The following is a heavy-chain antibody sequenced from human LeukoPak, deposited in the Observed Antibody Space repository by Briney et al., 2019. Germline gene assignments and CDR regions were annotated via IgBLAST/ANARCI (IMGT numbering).Heavy chain of an antibody. CDR3: ARGGSSSSWYPFDY. Sequence: PGGSLRLSCAASGFTFSDHYMDWVRQAPGKGLKWVGRIRNKANSYTTEYAASVKGRFTIPRDGSKNSLYLQMNSLKTEDTAVYYCARGGSSSSWYPFDYWGQGTLVTVSS. D-gene: IGHD6-13*01. CDR1: GFTFSDHY. V-gene: IGHV3-72*01. J-gene: IGHJ4*02. CDR2: IRNKANSYTT.